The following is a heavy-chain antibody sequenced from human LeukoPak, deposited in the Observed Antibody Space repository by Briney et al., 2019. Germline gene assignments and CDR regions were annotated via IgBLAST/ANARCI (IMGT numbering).Heavy chain of an antibody. CDR1: GFTFSSYA. Sequence: PGGSLRLSCAASGFTFSSYAMHWVRQAPGKGLEWVAVIPYDGSNKYYADSVKGRFTISRDNSKNTLYLQMNSLRAEDTAVYYCARDLYVVVVAATPDYWGQGTLVTVSS. J-gene: IGHJ4*02. CDR2: IPYDGSNK. V-gene: IGHV3-30-3*01. CDR3: ARDLYVVVVAATPDY. D-gene: IGHD2-15*01.